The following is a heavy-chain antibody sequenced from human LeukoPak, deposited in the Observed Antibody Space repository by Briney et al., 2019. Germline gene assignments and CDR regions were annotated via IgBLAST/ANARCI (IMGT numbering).Heavy chain of an antibody. D-gene: IGHD1-1*01. CDR3: SRFAEDPVKYNYYYSDV. CDR1: EFTFSNYW. CDR2: ISTDGSMT. J-gene: IGHJ6*03. Sequence: GGSLRLSCAASEFTFSNYWMHWVRQPPGKGLVWVSRISTDGSMTNYADSVKGRFTMSRDNANITLYLQMNSLRAEDTAVYYCSRFAEDPVKYNYYYSDVWGKRTSVTVSS. V-gene: IGHV3-74*01.